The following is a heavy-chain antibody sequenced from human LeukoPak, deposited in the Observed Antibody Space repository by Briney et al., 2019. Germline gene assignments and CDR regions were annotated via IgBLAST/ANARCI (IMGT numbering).Heavy chain of an antibody. CDR3: ASARLSVTYRYYNYYMDV. D-gene: IGHD4-17*01. CDR1: GGSISSYY. V-gene: IGHV4-59*01. Sequence: SETLSLTCTVSGGSISSYYWSWIRQPPGKGLEWIGYIYYSGSTNYNPSLKSRVTISVDTSKNQFSLKLSSVTAADTAVYYCASARLSVTYRYYNYYMDVWGKGTTVTVSS. CDR2: IYYSGST. J-gene: IGHJ6*03.